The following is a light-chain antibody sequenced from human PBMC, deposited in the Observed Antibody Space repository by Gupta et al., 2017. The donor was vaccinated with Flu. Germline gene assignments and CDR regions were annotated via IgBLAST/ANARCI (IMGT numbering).Light chain of an antibody. V-gene: IGLV2-11*01. CDR3: CSHAGSKKWV. Sequence: QSALTQPRSVSGSPGQSVTISCTGSSSDVINYNYVPWYQHHPGKAPKLMIYSVTMRPSGVPDRFSGSKSGNTASLTISGLQADDEADYYCCSHAGSKKWVFGGGTKLTVL. CDR1: SSDVINYNY. J-gene: IGLJ3*02. CDR2: SVT.